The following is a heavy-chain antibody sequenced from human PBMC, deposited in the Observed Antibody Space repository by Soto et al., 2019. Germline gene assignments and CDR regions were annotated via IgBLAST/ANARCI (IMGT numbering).Heavy chain of an antibody. CDR2: ISYDGSNK. Sequence: SLRLSCAASGFTFSSYAMHWVRQAPGKGLEWVAVISYDGSNKYYADSVKGRFTISRDNSKNTLYLQMNSLRAEDTAVYYCARDWDYYDSSGYYPHWGQGTLVTVSS. D-gene: IGHD3-22*01. J-gene: IGHJ4*02. CDR3: ARDWDYYDSSGYYPH. CDR1: GFTFSSYA. V-gene: IGHV3-30-3*01.